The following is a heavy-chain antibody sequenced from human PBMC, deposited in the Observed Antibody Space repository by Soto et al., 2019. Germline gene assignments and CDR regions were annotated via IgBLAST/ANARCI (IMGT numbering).Heavy chain of an antibody. Sequence: GGSLRLSCAASGFTFSSYGMHWVRQAPGKGLEWVAVISYDGSNKYYADSVKGRFTISRDNSKNTLYLQMNSLRAEDTAVYYCAKRYSSSFDYWGQGTLVTVSS. CDR3: AKRYSSSFDY. CDR1: GFTFSSYG. D-gene: IGHD6-6*01. J-gene: IGHJ4*02. CDR2: ISYDGSNK. V-gene: IGHV3-30*18.